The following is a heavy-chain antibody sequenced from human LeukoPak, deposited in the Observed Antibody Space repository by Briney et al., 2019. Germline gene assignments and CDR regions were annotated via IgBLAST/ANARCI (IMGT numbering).Heavy chain of an antibody. Sequence: SETLSLTCTVSGGSISSGGYYWSWIRQHPGKGLEWIGYIYYSGSTYYNPSLKSRVTISVDTSKNQFSLKLSSVTAADTAVYYCARGLVLWFGELLDYWGQGTLVTVSS. V-gene: IGHV4-31*03. D-gene: IGHD3-10*01. CDR2: IYYSGST. CDR1: GGSISSGGYY. CDR3: ARGLVLWFGELLDY. J-gene: IGHJ4*02.